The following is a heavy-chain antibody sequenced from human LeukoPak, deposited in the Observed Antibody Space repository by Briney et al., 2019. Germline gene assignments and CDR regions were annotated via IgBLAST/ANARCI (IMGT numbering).Heavy chain of an antibody. V-gene: IGHV3-23*01. D-gene: IGHD1-26*01. CDR2: ISGSGGST. CDR1: GFTFSSYA. Sequence: GGSLRLSCAASGFTFSSYAMSWVRQAPGKGLEWVSAISGSGGSTYYADSVKGRFTISRDNSKNTLYLQMNSLRAEDTAVYYCAKDGVEAVVGATTWVDYWGQGTLVTVSS. J-gene: IGHJ4*02. CDR3: AKDGVEAVVGATTWVDY.